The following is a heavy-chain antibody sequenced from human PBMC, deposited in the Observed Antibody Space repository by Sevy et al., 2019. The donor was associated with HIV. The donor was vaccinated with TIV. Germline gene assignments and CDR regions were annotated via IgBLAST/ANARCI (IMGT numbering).Heavy chain of an antibody. CDR2: IYPNGGET. Sequence: ASVKVSCKTSGYTFAAYYIHWVRQAPGQGPEWLGWIYPNGGETTFAQKFQGRVTVTMSTSINTVYMELNRLRSDDTAVYYCARGKREEWLLYLDNWGQGTLVTVSS. J-gene: IGHJ4*02. D-gene: IGHD3-3*01. CDR3: ARGKREEWLLYLDN. CDR1: GYTFAAYY. V-gene: IGHV1-2*02.